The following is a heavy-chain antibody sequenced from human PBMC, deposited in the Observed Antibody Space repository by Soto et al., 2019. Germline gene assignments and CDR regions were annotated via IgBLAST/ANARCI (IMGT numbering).Heavy chain of an antibody. J-gene: IGHJ4*02. D-gene: IGHD3-10*01. V-gene: IGHV1-18*01. Sequence: QLQLVQSGVEVKKPGSSLKVSCQASGDTLTSYGISWVRQAPGRGLEWMGWVSPYSGNTNHSPKVQGRVALTTDTTTSTAYMELRSLTSDDTAVYYCAAGTFLGPWQYWGQGTQVTVSS. CDR1: GDTLTSYG. CDR2: VSPYSGNT. CDR3: AAGTFLGPWQY.